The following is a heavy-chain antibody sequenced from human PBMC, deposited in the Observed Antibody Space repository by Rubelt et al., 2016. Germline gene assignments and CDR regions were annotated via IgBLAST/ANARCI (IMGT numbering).Heavy chain of an antibody. CDR1: GYTFTSYA. CDR2: INAGNGNT. CDR3: AREYYDFWSGKGNDAFDI. Sequence: QVQLVQSGAEVKKPGASVKVSCKASGYTFTSYAMHWVRQAPGQRLEWMGWINAGNGNTKYSQKFQGRVTITRDTSASTAYMERSSLRSEDTAVYYCAREYYDFWSGKGNDAFDIWGQGTMVTVSS. V-gene: IGHV1-3*01. D-gene: IGHD3-3*01. J-gene: IGHJ3*02.